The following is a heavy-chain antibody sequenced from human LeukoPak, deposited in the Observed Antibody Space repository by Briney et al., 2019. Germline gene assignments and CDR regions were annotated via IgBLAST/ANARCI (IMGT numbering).Heavy chain of an antibody. Sequence: PSGTLSLTCAVSGGSISSSNWWSWARQPPGKGLEWIGEIYHSGSTNYNPSLKSRVTISVDKSKNQFSLKLSSVTAADTAVYYCARASHWNQLHYFDYWGQGTLVTVSS. CDR3: ARASHWNQLHYFDY. CDR1: GGSISSSNW. V-gene: IGHV4-4*02. J-gene: IGHJ4*02. CDR2: IYHSGST. D-gene: IGHD1-1*01.